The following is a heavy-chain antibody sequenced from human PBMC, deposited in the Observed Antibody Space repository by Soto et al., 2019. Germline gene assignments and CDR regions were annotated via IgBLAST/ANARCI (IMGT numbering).Heavy chain of an antibody. CDR2: ISSSSSYI. D-gene: IGHD6-13*01. CDR1: GFTFSSYS. Sequence: PGGSLRLSCAASGFTFSSYSMNWVRQAPGKGLEWVSSISSSSSYIYYADSVKGRFTISRDNAKNSLYLQMNSLRAEDTAVYYCARGPAQLSIAAAGNKKIPGYWGQGTLVTVSS. V-gene: IGHV3-21*01. J-gene: IGHJ4*02. CDR3: ARGPAQLSIAAAGNKKIPGY.